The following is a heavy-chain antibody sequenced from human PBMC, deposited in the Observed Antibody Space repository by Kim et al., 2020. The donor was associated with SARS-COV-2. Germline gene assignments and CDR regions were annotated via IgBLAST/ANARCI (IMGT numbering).Heavy chain of an antibody. J-gene: IGHJ4*02. V-gene: IGHV3-21*01. CDR1: GFTFSSYS. CDR2: ISSSSSYI. CDR3: AREQVPGGSGSFDY. Sequence: GGSLRLSCAASGFTFSSYSMNWVRQAPGKGLEWVSSISSSSSYIYYADSVKGRFTISRDNAKNSLYLQMNSLRAEDTAVYYCAREQVPGGSGSFDYWGQGTLVTVSS. D-gene: IGHD3-10*01.